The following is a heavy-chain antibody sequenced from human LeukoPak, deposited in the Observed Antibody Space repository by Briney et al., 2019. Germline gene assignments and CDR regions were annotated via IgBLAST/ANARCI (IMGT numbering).Heavy chain of an antibody. Sequence: ASVKVFCKASGYTFTGVYMLGVPEAPGQGREWMGWITPSSGGTKYAQKSEGRVTMTRDTSISTAYMELSRLRSDDTAVYYCAADPHRPDSSGYVFDPWGQGTLVTVSS. CDR1: GYTFTGVY. CDR2: ITPSSGGT. D-gene: IGHD3-22*01. CDR3: AADPHRPDSSGYVFDP. V-gene: IGHV1-2*02. J-gene: IGHJ5*02.